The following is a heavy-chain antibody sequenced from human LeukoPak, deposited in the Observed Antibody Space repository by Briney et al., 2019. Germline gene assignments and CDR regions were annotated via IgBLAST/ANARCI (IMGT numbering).Heavy chain of an antibody. J-gene: IGHJ5*02. Sequence: ASVKVSCKASGYTFTTYAINWLRQAPGQGLEWMGWINTNTGNPTYAQGFTGPIVFSLDTSVSTAYLEISSLKVEDTAVYYCARDRYDSSGWYKFDPWGRETRVPVPS. CDR2: INTNTGNP. V-gene: IGHV7-4-1*02. CDR3: ARDRYDSSGWYKFDP. CDR1: GYTFTTYA. D-gene: IGHD6-19*01.